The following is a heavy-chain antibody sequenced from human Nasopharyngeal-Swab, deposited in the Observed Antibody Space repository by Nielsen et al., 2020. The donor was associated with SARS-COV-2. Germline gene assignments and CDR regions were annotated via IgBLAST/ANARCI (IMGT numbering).Heavy chain of an antibody. CDR3: ARGGVCTNGVCYTAYYYYGMDV. CDR1: GRSFSGYY. D-gene: IGHD2-8*01. J-gene: IGHJ6*02. Sequence: VSLRLSCAVYGRSFSGYYWSWIRQPPGKGLEWIGEINHSGSTNYNPSLKSRVTISVDTSKNQFSLKLSSVTAADTAVYYCARGGVCTNGVCYTAYYYYGMDVWGQGTTVTVSS. V-gene: IGHV4-34*01. CDR2: INHSGST.